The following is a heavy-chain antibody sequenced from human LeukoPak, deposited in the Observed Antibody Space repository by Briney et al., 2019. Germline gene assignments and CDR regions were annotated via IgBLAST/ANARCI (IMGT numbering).Heavy chain of an antibody. CDR3: ARLSGTYSRGGDH. CDR1: GFTFSDFH. J-gene: IGHJ4*02. CDR2: ISGSGYAI. V-gene: IGHV3-11*01. Sequence: PGGSLRLSCTASGFTFSDFHMSWIRQAPGKGLEWVSHISGSGYAIHHPGSVKGRFTISRDNAKNSLYLQMNSLRVEDSAVYYCARLSGTYSRGGDHWGQGTMVTVSS. D-gene: IGHD1-26*01.